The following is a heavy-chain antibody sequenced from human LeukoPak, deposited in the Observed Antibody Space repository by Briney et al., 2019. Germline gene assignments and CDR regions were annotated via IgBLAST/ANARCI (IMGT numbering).Heavy chain of an antibody. V-gene: IGHV1-46*01. CDR1: GYTFTSYY. CDR3: AGEYIAAAPDY. Sequence: ASVKVSCKASGYTFTSYYMHWVRQAPGQGLEWMGIINPSGGSTSYAQKFQGRVTMTRDTSTSTVYMELSSLRSEDTAVYYCAGEYIAAAPDYWGQGTLVTVSS. J-gene: IGHJ4*02. CDR2: INPSGGST. D-gene: IGHD6-13*01.